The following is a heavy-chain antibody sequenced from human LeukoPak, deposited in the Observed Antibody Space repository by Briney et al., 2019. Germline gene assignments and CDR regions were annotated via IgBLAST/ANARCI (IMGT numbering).Heavy chain of an antibody. Sequence: GGSLRLSCAASGFTFSSYSMNWVRQAPGKGLEWVSYISSSSSTIYYADSVKGRFTISRDNSKNTLYLHLNSLRVEDTAMYFCAREDNSGLDYWGQGTLVTVSS. CDR1: GFTFSSYS. D-gene: IGHD5-24*01. CDR3: AREDNSGLDY. V-gene: IGHV3-48*01. J-gene: IGHJ4*02. CDR2: ISSSSSTI.